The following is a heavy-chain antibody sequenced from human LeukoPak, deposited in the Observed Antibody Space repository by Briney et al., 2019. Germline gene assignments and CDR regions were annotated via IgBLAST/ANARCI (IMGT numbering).Heavy chain of an antibody. V-gene: IGHV3-30*04. Sequence: PGRSLRLSCAASGFTFSSYAMHWVRQAPGKGQEWVAVISYDGSNKYYADSVKGRFTISRDNSKNTLYLQMNSLRAEDTAVYYCAKDVIAAAGNNWFDPWGQGTLVTVSS. CDR3: AKDVIAAAGNNWFDP. D-gene: IGHD6-13*01. CDR1: GFTFSSYA. CDR2: ISYDGSNK. J-gene: IGHJ5*02.